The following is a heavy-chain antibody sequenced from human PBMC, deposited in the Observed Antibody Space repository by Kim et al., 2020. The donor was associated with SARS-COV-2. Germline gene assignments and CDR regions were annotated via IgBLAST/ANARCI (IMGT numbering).Heavy chain of an antibody. V-gene: IGHV3-9*01. CDR3: AKDWGYGSGTYFTS. J-gene: IGHJ5*02. Sequence: AASVKGPFTISRDNAENSLDLQMNSLRPDDTALYYCAKDWGYGSGTYFTSWGQGTLVTVSS. D-gene: IGHD3-10*01.